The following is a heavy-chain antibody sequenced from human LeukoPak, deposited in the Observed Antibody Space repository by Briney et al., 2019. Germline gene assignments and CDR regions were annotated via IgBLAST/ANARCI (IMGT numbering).Heavy chain of an antibody. CDR2: IGFDVSKI. Sequence: GGSLRLSCAASGFSFSSYLMHWVRQAPGKGLEWVALIGFDVSKIYYADSVKGRFTISRDNAKNSLYLQMNSLRAEDTAVYYCARQRITMIVTGYFDYWGQGTLVTVSS. J-gene: IGHJ4*02. V-gene: IGHV3-33*01. CDR3: ARQRITMIVTGYFDY. D-gene: IGHD3-22*01. CDR1: GFSFSSYL.